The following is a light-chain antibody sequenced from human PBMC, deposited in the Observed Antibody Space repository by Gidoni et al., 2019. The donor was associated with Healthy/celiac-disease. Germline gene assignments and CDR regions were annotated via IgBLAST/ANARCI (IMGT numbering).Light chain of an antibody. CDR1: QSIGSS. J-gene: IGKJ1*01. Sequence: EMVMTKSTDFQSVTQKEQVTITCRASQSIGSSLHWYQQIPDQSPKLLIKYASQSISGVPARFSGSGSGTDFTLTINSLEAEDAAAYYCQQSSSPWTFGQGTKVEIK. CDR3: QQSSSPWT. CDR2: YAS. V-gene: IGKV6D-21*02.